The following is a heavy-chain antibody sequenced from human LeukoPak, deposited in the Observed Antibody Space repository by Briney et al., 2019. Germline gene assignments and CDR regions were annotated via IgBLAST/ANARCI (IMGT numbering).Heavy chain of an antibody. CDR1: GGSINSNSFF. D-gene: IGHD2-15*01. V-gene: IGHV4-39*01. J-gene: IGHJ4*02. CDR2: ISDTGNT. CDR3: ARREAATQGFDY. Sequence: KPSETLSLTCTVSGGSINSNSFFWDWIRQPPGKGLEWIGSISDTGNTYYNPSLKSRVTIFVDTSKNQFSLKVTSVTAAGTAVYYCARREAATQGFDYWGQGTLVTVSS.